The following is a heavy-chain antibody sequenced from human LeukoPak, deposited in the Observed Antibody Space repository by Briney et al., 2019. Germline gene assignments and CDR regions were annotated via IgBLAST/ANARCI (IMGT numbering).Heavy chain of an antibody. CDR1: GYTFTSYY. CDR3: ARDEGNCSGGSCYSYGMDV. V-gene: IGHV1-2*02. Sequence: GASVKVSCKASGYTFTSYYMHWVRQAPGQGLEWMGWINPNSGGTNYAQKFQGRVTMTRDTSISTAYMELSRLRSDDTAVYYCARDEGNCSGGSCYSYGMDVWGQGTTVTVSS. D-gene: IGHD2-15*01. CDR2: INPNSGGT. J-gene: IGHJ6*02.